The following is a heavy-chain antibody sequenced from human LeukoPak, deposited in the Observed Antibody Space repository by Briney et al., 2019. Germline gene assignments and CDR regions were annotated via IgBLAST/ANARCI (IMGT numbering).Heavy chain of an antibody. CDR2: ISGSGGST. J-gene: IGHJ5*02. V-gene: IGHV3-23*01. CDR1: GFTFSSYG. Sequence: PGGSLRLSCAASGFTFSSYGMSWVRQAPGKGLEWVSAISGSGGSTYYADSVKGRFTISRDNSKNTLYLQMNSLRAEDTAVYYCAKILGGYGSGRPHLQSPNWFDPWGQGTLVTVSS. CDR3: AKILGGYGSGRPHLQSPNWFDP. D-gene: IGHD3-10*01.